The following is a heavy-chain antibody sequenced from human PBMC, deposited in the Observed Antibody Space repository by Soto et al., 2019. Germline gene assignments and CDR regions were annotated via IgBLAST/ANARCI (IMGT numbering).Heavy chain of an antibody. V-gene: IGHV1-2*04. CDR3: ASSIAAAGTHDYGMDV. CDR2: INPNSGGT. D-gene: IGHD6-13*01. CDR1: GGTFSSYA. J-gene: IGHJ6*02. Sequence: ASVKVSCKASGGTFSSYAISWVRQAPGQGLEWMGWINPNSGGTNYAQKFQGWVTMTRDTSISTAYMELSRLRSDDTAVYYCASSIAAAGTHDYGMDVWGQGTTVTVSS.